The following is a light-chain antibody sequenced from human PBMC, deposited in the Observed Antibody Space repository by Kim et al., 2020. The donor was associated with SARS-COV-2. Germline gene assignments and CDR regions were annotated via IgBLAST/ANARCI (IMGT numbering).Light chain of an antibody. J-gene: IGLJ3*02. Sequence: APGKATRITYGRNNIGSKSVHWYQQRPGQAPVLVIYYDSDRPSGIPERFSGSNSGNTATLTISRVEAGDEADYYCQVWDSSSDHPVFGGGTQLTVL. CDR3: QVWDSSSDHPV. CDR2: YDS. CDR1: NIGSKS. V-gene: IGLV3-21*04.